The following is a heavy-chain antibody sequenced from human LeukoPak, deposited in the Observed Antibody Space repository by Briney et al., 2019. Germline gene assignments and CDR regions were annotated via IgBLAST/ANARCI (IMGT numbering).Heavy chain of an antibody. Sequence: SETLSLTCAVYGGSFSGYYWSWIRQPPGKGLEWIGEINHSGSTNYNPSLTSRVTISVDTSKNQFSLKLSSVTAADTAVYYCARLTGWGRHCSGGSCPGTGYYFDYWGQGTLVTVSS. CDR3: ARLTGWGRHCSGGSCPGTGYYFDY. CDR1: GGSFSGYY. J-gene: IGHJ4*02. D-gene: IGHD2-15*01. CDR2: INHSGST. V-gene: IGHV4-34*01.